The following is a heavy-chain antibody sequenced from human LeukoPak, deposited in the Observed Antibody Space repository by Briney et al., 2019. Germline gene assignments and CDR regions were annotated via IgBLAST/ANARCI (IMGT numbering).Heavy chain of an antibody. Sequence: SVKVSCKASGGTFSSYAISWVRQAPGQGLEWMGGIIPIFGTANYAQKFQGRVTITTDESTSTAYMELSSLRSEDTAVYYCARGYVAAAGNYHYFDYWGQGTLVTVSS. CDR1: GGTFSSYA. V-gene: IGHV1-69*05. CDR2: IIPIFGTA. D-gene: IGHD6-13*01. CDR3: ARGYVAAAGNYHYFDY. J-gene: IGHJ4*02.